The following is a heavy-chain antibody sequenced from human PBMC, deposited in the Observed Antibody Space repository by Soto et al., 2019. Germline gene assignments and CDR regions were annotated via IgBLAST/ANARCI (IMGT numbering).Heavy chain of an antibody. V-gene: IGHV1-3*01. CDR2: VNAGNGHT. D-gene: IGHD6-19*01. J-gene: IGHJ4*02. Sequence: ASVKVSCKASGFTFTDYAINWVRQAPGQSLEWMGWVNAGNGHTKYSEKFQDRVTLTRDASANIAYMYLSSLRSEDTALYFCARGIWVRRSGWYYSDSWGPGPHVTLSS. CDR3: ARGIWVRRSGWYYSDS. CDR1: GFTFTDYA.